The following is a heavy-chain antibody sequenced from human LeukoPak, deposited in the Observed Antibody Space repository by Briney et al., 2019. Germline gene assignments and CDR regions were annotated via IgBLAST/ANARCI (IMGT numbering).Heavy chain of an antibody. CDR3: ARDSGYGDYESFDY. V-gene: IGHV3-7*01. D-gene: IGHD4-17*01. Sequence: PGGSLRLSCAASGFTFSRYALHWVRQAPGKGLEWVANIKEDGSAKYYVDSVKGRFTISRDNAKNSLYLQMNSLRAEDTAVYYCARDSGYGDYESFDYWGQGTLVTVSS. CDR1: GFTFSRYA. J-gene: IGHJ4*02. CDR2: IKEDGSAK.